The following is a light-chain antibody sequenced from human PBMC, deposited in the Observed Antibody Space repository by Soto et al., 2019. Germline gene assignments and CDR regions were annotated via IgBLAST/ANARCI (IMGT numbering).Light chain of an antibody. J-gene: IGKJ1*01. Sequence: DIQMTQSPATLSASVGDSVTITCRASQSITNWLAWYQLKPGKAPKLLIHEASNLHSGVSSRFTGSGSGTDFTLTITSLQPEDFAIYYCQQYKSYWTFGQGTKV. CDR3: QQYKSYWT. CDR1: QSITNW. CDR2: EAS. V-gene: IGKV1-5*03.